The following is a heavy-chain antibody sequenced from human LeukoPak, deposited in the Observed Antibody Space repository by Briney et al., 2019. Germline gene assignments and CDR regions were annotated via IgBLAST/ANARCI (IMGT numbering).Heavy chain of an antibody. Sequence: GGSLRLSCAASGFAFSSYSMSWVRQAPGKGLEWVSHISSSSSTIYYADSVKGRFTISRDNAKNSLYLQMNSLRDEDTAVCYCARRGCGGDCYQVDYWGQGTLVTVSS. CDR2: ISSSSSTI. V-gene: IGHV3-48*02. CDR1: GFAFSSYS. D-gene: IGHD2-21*02. J-gene: IGHJ4*02. CDR3: ARRGCGGDCYQVDY.